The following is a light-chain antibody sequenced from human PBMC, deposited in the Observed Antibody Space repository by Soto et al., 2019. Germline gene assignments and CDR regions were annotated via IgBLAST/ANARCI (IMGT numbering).Light chain of an antibody. CDR1: SNDVGGYNY. Sequence: QSALTQPASVSGSPGQSITISCTGTSNDVGGYNYVSWYQQHPGKAPKLMIYGVYNRPSGVSNRFSGSKSGNTASLTISGLQAEDEADYYCSSFTNNNTPHVVFGGGTKLTVL. V-gene: IGLV2-14*01. CDR3: SSFTNNNTPHVV. CDR2: GVY. J-gene: IGLJ2*01.